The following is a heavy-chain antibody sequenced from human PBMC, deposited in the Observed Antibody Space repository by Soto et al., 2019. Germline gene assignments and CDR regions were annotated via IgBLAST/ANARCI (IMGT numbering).Heavy chain of an antibody. CDR3: ARRSSGWYFDY. J-gene: IGHJ4*02. V-gene: IGHV3-23*01. CDR2: ISCSAGTT. CDR1: GFTFSSYA. Sequence: EVQLLESGGGLVQPGGSLRLSCAASGFTFSSYAMNWVRQAPGKALEWVSVISCSAGTTYYADSVKGRFTISRDTSKNTLYLQMNSLRAEDTAVYYCARRSSGWYFDYWGQGTLVTVSS. D-gene: IGHD6-19*01.